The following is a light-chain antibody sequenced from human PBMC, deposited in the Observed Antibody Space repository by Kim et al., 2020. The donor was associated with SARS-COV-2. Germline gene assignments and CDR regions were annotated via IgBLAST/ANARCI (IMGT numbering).Light chain of an antibody. CDR2: YDS. J-gene: IGLJ3*02. CDR1: NIGGKS. CDR3: QVWDISSDHPV. Sequence: SYELTQPPSVSVAPRETTRITCGGDNIGGKSVHWYQQKPGQAPVMVIYYDSDRPSGIPERFSGSNSGNTATLTISRVEAGDEADYYCQVWDISSDHPVFGGGTQLTVL. V-gene: IGLV3-21*04.